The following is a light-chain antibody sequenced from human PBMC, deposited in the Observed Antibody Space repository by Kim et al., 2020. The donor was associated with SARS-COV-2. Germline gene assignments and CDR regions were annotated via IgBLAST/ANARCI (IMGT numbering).Light chain of an antibody. V-gene: IGKV3-20*01. CDR2: GAS. CDR1: QSVRSNY. CDR3: QQYGSSRT. J-gene: IGKJ1*01. Sequence: EIVLTQSPGTLSLSPGERATLSCRASQSVRSNYLAWFQQQPGQPPRLLIYGASSRATGIPDRFSGSGSGTDFTLTITRLEPEDFAVYYCQQYGSSRTFGPGTTVDI.